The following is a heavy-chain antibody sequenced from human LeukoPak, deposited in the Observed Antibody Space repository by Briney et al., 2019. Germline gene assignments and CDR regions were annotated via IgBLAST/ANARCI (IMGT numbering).Heavy chain of an antibody. V-gene: IGHV1-8*01. Sequence: ASVKASCKTSGYTFISHDINWVRQATGQGLEWLGWMNPNSGNTGYAQKFQDRVTMTRNISLNTAYMELSSLTSEDTAVYYCARGRDLLTAYYLDDWGQGTLVTVSS. J-gene: IGHJ4*02. CDR2: MNPNSGNT. D-gene: IGHD3-9*01. CDR3: ARGRDLLTAYYLDD. CDR1: GYTFISHD.